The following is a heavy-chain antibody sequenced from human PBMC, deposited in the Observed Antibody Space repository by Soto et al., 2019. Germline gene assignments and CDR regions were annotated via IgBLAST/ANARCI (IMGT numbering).Heavy chain of an antibody. V-gene: IGHV4-31*03. D-gene: IGHD2-2*01. J-gene: IGHJ3*02. CDR3: ARGGAVPAAIYAFDI. Sequence: PSETLSLTCTVSGGSISSGGYYWSWIRQHPGKGLEWIGYIYYSGSTYYNPSLKSRVTISVDTSKNQLSLKLSSVTAADTAVYYCARGGAVPAAIYAFDIWGQGTMVTVSS. CDR1: GGSISSGGYY. CDR2: IYYSGST.